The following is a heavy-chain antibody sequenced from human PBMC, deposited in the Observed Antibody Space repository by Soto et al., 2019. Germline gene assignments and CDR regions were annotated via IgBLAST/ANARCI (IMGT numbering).Heavy chain of an antibody. J-gene: IGHJ5*02. Sequence: QVLLVQSGGELRKPGASVKVSCEASGYSFRSYGINWVRQAPGQGLEWMGWINPYNGNRNYAQKFEDRITMTTDTTTNKVYIEVRKLRSDDTAVYYCARDRLRGYDSSGLYSWGQGTLVIVSS. CDR1: GYSFRSYG. CDR3: ARDRLRGYDSSGLYS. V-gene: IGHV1-18*01. D-gene: IGHD3-22*01. CDR2: INPYNGNR.